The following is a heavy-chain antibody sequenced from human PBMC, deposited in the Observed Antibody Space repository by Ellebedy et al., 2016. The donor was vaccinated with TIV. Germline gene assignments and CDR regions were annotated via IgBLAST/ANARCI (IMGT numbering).Heavy chain of an antibody. CDR3: ARYSGSGTYYRNGMDV. J-gene: IGHJ6*02. CDR2: ISTHSGNT. V-gene: IGHV1-18*01. D-gene: IGHD3-10*01. Sequence: AASVMVSCKASGYTFTSNGISWVRQAPGQGLEWMGWISTHSGNTNYAENVQGRVTMTTDTSTDTAYMELRSLRSDDTAVYYCARYSGSGTYYRNGMDVWGQGTTVTVSS. CDR1: GYTFTSNG.